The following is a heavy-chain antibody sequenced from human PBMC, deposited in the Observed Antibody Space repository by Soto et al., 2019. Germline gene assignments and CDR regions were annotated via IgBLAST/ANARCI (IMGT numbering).Heavy chain of an antibody. Sequence: QVQLVQSGAELKKPGASVNISCQASGFTFSDTLINWVCQGPGQRLEWMGWINPANGNTRYSESFQGRVTISSLSSASTAYVALSDLTSEDTAVYYCARDIVSVGPRANEAFDVWGQGTMITVSS. D-gene: IGHD1-1*01. J-gene: IGHJ3*01. CDR2: INPANGNT. CDR3: ARDIVSVGPRANEAFDV. V-gene: IGHV1-3*01. CDR1: GFTFSDTL.